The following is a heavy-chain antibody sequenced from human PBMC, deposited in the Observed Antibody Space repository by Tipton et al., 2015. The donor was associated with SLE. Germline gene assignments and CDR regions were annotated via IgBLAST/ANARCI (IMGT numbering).Heavy chain of an antibody. CDR2: IYPGDSDT. V-gene: IGHV5-51*03. D-gene: IGHD4-17*01. CDR3: ARTAPGQTTVTGGAFDT. Sequence: QLVQSGAEVKKPGESLKISCKGSGYSFTSYWIGWVRQMPGKGLEWMGIIYPGDSDTRYSPSFQGQVTISADKSISTAYLQWSSRKASDTAMYCVARTAPGQTTVTGGAFDTWGQGTMVTVSS. CDR1: GYSFTSYW. J-gene: IGHJ3*02.